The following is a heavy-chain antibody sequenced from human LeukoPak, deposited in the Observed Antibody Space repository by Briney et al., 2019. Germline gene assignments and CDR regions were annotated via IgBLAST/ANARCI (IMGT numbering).Heavy chain of an antibody. CDR1: GGTFSSYA. V-gene: IGHV1-69*04. Sequence: GASVKVSCKASGGTFSSYAISWVRQAPGQGLEWMGRIIPILGIANYAQKFQGRVTITADKSTSTAYMELSSLRSEDTAVYYCARDPSPTGVNWFDPWGQGTLVTVSS. J-gene: IGHJ5*02. D-gene: IGHD7-27*01. CDR2: IIPILGIA. CDR3: ARDPSPTGVNWFDP.